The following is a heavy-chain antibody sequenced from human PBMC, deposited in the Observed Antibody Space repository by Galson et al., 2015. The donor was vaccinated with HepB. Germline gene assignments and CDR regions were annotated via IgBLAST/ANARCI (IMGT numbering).Heavy chain of an antibody. CDR2: ISAYNGNT. CDR1: GYTFRSYG. D-gene: IGHD6-13*01. J-gene: IGHJ6*02. CDR3: AREPALYSSSSYVWGLHL. V-gene: IGHV1-18*01. Sequence: SVRLSCKASGYTFRSYGISWVRQAPGQGLEWMGWISAYNGNTNYAQKLQGRVTMTTDTSTSTAYMQLRSLRSDDTAVYYCAREPALYSSSSYVWGLHLWRHGTTVTVS.